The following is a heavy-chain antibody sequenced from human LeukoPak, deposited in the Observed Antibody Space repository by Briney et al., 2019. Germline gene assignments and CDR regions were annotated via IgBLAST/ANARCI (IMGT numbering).Heavy chain of an antibody. CDR3: ASTLTRWTFDS. CDR1: GFTFSSYW. D-gene: IGHD4-23*01. J-gene: IGHJ4*02. CDR2: IQQDGSDK. V-gene: IGHV3-7*02. Sequence: GGSLRLSCAASGFTFSSYWMSWVRQAPGKGLEWVANIQQDGSDKYYVDSVKGRFTISRDNAKNSLYLQMSSLRAEDTAVYYCASTLTRWTFDSWGQGTLVTVSS.